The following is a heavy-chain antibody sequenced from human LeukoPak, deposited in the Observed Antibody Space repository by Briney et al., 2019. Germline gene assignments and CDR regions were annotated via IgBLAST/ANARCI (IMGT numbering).Heavy chain of an antibody. Sequence: GGSLRLSCAASGFTFSSYAMSCGRQAPGQRLGWVSAIRGRGGSTYYADSVKGRFTISRDNSKNTLYLQMNSLLAEDTAVYYCAKDRPLWFGELGGFFFDYWGQGTLVTVSS. CDR1: GFTFSSYA. D-gene: IGHD3-10*01. V-gene: IGHV3-23*01. CDR2: IRGRGGST. J-gene: IGHJ4*02. CDR3: AKDRPLWFGELGGFFFDY.